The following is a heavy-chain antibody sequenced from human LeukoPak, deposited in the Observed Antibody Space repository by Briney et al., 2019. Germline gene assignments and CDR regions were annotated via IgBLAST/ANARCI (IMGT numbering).Heavy chain of an antibody. CDR3: AREGLGELTLDY. Sequence: ASVKVSCKVSGYTLTELSMHWVRQAPGKGLEWMGGFDPEDGETIYAQKFQGRVTMTTDTSTNTAYMELRSLRSDDTAVYYSAREGLGELTLDYWGQGTLVTVSS. D-gene: IGHD3-16*01. CDR2: FDPEDGET. V-gene: IGHV1-24*01. J-gene: IGHJ4*02. CDR1: GYTLTELS.